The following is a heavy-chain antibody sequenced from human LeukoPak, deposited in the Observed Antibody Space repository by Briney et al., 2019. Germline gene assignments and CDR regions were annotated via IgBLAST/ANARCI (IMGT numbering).Heavy chain of an antibody. CDR3: AKGSGNGYGSGPFDY. CDR1: GFTLSNSV. D-gene: IGHD3-10*01. V-gene: IGHV3-23*05. J-gene: IGHJ4*02. Sequence: GGSLRLSCAASGFTLSNSVMSLVRQAPGEGLELVSAIITSGSETHYADSVKGRFTIARENSKNTMYLQMSSLRAEDTDLYYCAKGSGNGYGSGPFDYWGQGTLVTVSS. CDR2: IITSGSET.